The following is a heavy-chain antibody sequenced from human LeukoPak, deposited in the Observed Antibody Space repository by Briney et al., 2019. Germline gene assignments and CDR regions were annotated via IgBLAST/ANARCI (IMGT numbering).Heavy chain of an antibody. V-gene: IGHV1-2*02. CDR2: INPKTGGT. CDR1: GYTFTSHH. J-gene: IGHJ6*03. CDR3: ATEGKGYCSGDGCDGGYFYYMDV. D-gene: IGHD2-15*01. Sequence: ASVKVSCKASGYTFTSHHMHWLRQAPGQGLEWMGWINPKTGGTKHAQIFQGRITMTRDTSVSTAYLELSSLRSDDTAVYYCATEGKGYCSGDGCDGGYFYYMDVWGKGTTVIVSS.